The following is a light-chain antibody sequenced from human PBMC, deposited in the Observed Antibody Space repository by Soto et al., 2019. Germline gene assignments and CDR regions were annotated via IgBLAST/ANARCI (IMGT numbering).Light chain of an antibody. CDR1: QSISRY. Sequence: DLQMTRSPPSLSASVPDSVTITCRASQSISRYLNWYQQKPGKAPQXXIYAASSLQSGVPSRCSCRGAVTDFTLTISSLTPEAFETYSCQQAYEIPRTFGQGTKVDIK. CDR2: AAS. V-gene: IGKV1-39*01. J-gene: IGKJ1*01. CDR3: QQAYEIPRT.